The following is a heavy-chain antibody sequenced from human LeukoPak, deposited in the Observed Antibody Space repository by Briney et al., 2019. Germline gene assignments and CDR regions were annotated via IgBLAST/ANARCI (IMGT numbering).Heavy chain of an antibody. CDR1: GFTFSSYA. CDR2: ISYDGSNK. CDR3: ARRRPASGYLL. D-gene: IGHD5-12*01. V-gene: IGHV3-30*04. J-gene: IGHJ4*02. Sequence: GGSLRLSCAASGFTFSSYAMHWVRQAPGKGLEWVAVISYDGSNKYYADSVKGRFTISRDNSKNTLYLQMNSLRAEDTAVYYCARRRPASGYLLWGQGTLVTVSS.